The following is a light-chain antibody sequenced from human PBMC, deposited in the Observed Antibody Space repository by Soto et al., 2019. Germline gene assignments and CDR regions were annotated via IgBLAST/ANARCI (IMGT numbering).Light chain of an antibody. CDR1: QSVFYSTNNLNY. J-gene: IGKJ2*01. CDR3: QQSYSTLYT. V-gene: IGKV4-1*01. Sequence: DIVMTQSPDSLAVSLGERATINCKSGQSVFYSTNNLNYLAWYQQKAGQPPQLLIYWASTRESGVPDRFSGRWSAPNFSLTIRSKQREVVVVYCCQQSYSTLYTPGHEPKPE. CDR2: WAS.